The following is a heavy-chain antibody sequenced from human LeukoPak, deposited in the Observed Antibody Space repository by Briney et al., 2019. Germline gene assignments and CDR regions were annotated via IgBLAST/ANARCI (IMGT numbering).Heavy chain of an antibody. CDR2: IYTRWST. Sequence: PSETLSLTCAVYGGSFSVYYGSWVPQPAGRGLECIGRIYTRWSTNYNPSLKSRVTISVETSKNQFSLKLTSSASAGPAVFLLSRHGSPVYYFGSGAFDYWGQGTLVTVSS. CDR3: SRHGSPVYYFGSGAFDY. CDR1: GGSFSVYY. V-gene: IGHV4-59*10. J-gene: IGHJ4*02. D-gene: IGHD3-10*01.